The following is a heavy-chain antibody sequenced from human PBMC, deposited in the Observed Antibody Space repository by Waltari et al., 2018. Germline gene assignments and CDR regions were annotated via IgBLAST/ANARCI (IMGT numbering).Heavy chain of an antibody. Sequence: EVQLVESGGGLVQPGGSLRLSCAASGFTFSSYSMNWVRQAPGKGLEWVSYISSSSSTIYYADSVKGRFTSSRDNAKNSLYLQMNSLRAEDTAVYYCARTKAGDGYNVVWGQGTLVTVSS. CDR2: ISSSSSTI. V-gene: IGHV3-48*01. D-gene: IGHD5-12*01. CDR1: GFTFSSYS. J-gene: IGHJ4*02. CDR3: ARTKAGDGYNVV.